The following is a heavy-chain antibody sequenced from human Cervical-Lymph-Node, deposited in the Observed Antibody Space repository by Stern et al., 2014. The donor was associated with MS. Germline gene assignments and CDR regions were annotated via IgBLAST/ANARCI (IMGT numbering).Heavy chain of an antibody. CDR2: INTNSGES. CDR1: GYTFTNYG. D-gene: IGHD1-26*01. CDR3: ARFLLGWERIYGMDV. J-gene: IGHJ6*02. V-gene: IGHV7-4-1*02. Sequence: QVQLVQSGSELKKPGASVKVSCKASGYTFTNYGIDWVRQAPGQGLEWGGWINTNSGESTHAQGFTGRLVFSIDTSVSTAYVQISNLQTEDTAVYYCARFLLGWERIYGMDVWGQGTTVTVSS.